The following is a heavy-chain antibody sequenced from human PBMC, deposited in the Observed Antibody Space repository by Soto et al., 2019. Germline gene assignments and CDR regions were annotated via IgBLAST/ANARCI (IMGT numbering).Heavy chain of an antibody. CDR3: AKVEDIVVVPASFGMDV. D-gene: IGHD2-2*01. CDR2: ISGSGGST. V-gene: IGHV3-23*01. CDR1: GFTFSSYA. Sequence: GSLRLSCAASGFTFSSYAIILVRHSAFKWLEWVSAISGSGGSTYYADSVKGRFTISRDNSKNTLYLQMNSLRAEDTAVYYCAKVEDIVVVPASFGMDVWGQGTTVTVSS. J-gene: IGHJ6*02.